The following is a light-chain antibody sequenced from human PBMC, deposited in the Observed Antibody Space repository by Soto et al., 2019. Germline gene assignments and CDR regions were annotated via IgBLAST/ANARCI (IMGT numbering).Light chain of an antibody. CDR2: KAS. V-gene: IGKV1-5*03. J-gene: IGKJ1*01. CDR3: QPYNSYSRT. Sequence: DIQMTQSPASLSASVGDRGTITCRASQGISTYLNWYQQKPGKAPNLLIYKASSLESGVPSRFSGSGSGTEFTLTISSLQPDDFATYYCQPYNSYSRTFGQGTKVDIK. CDR1: QGISTY.